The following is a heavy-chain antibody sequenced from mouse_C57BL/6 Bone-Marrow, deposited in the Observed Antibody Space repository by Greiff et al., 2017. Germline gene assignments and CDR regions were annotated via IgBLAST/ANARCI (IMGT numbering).Heavy chain of an antibody. J-gene: IGHJ2*01. CDR3: TTATVVDY. Sequence: VQLQQSGAELVRPGASVKLSCTASGFNIKDDYMHWVKQRPEQGLEWIGWIDPENGDTEYASKFQGKATIPADTSSNTAYLQLSSLTSEDTAVYYCTTATVVDYWGQGTTLTVSS. D-gene: IGHD1-1*01. V-gene: IGHV14-4*01. CDR1: GFNIKDDY. CDR2: IDPENGDT.